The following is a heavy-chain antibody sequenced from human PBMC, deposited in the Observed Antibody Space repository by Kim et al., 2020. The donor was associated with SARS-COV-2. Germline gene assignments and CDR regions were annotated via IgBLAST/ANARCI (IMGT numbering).Heavy chain of an antibody. V-gene: IGHV4-34*01. CDR3: ARLRYFDWLSAGPSYYGM. Sequence: SETLSLTCAVYGGSFSGYYWSWIRQPPRKGLEWIGEINHSGSTNYNPSLKSRVTISVDTSKNQFSLKLSSVTAADTAVYYCARLRYFDWLSAGPSYYGM. CDR2: INHSGST. CDR1: GGSFSGYY. D-gene: IGHD3-9*01. J-gene: IGHJ6*01.